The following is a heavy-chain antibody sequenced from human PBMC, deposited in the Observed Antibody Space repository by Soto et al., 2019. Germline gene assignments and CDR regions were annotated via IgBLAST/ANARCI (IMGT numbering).Heavy chain of an antibody. CDR1: GFTFSTSA. CDR3: ARGNLQGAYDI. V-gene: IGHV1-58*01. J-gene: IGHJ3*02. D-gene: IGHD2-21*01. Sequence: PSVKVSCKTSGFTFSTSAVYWVRQARGHRLEWIGWIDVGSGNANNAQMLQERVTISRDMSTSTAYMELSSLRPEDTAVYYCARGNLQGAYDISRRGTLDTVS. CDR2: IDVGSGNA.